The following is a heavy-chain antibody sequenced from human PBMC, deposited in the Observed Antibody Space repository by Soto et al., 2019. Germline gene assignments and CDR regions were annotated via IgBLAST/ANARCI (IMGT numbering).Heavy chain of an antibody. J-gene: IGHJ6*03. Sequence: GASVKVSCKASGYTFTGYYMHWVRQAPGQGLEWMGWTNPNSGGTNYAQKFQGWVTMTRDTSISTAYMELSRLRSDDTAVYYCARDRGFGDYHYYMDVWGKGTTVTVSS. CDR3: ARDRGFGDYHYYMDV. CDR2: TNPNSGGT. V-gene: IGHV1-2*04. CDR1: GYTFTGYY. D-gene: IGHD3-10*01.